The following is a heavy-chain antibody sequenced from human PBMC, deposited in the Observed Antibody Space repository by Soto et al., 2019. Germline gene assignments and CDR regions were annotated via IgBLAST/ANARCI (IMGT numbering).Heavy chain of an antibody. D-gene: IGHD4-17*01. Sequence: LRLPCAASGFTFSSYSMNWIRQAPGKVLEWVPTISSSRGYIYYAGSVKSRFSISRDNAENSLYLQMNNVRAEPTAVYYCARPPSRPSVTTGVVYWGERTLV. CDR2: ISSSRGYI. V-gene: IGHV3-21*01. J-gene: IGHJ4*02. CDR3: ARPPSRPSVTTGVVY. CDR1: GFTFSSYS.